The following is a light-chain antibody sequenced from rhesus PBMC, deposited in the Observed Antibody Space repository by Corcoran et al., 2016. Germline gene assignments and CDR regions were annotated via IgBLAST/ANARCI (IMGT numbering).Light chain of an antibody. J-gene: IGKJ1*01. Sequence: IVLTQSPGTLSLSPGGRATLPCRASQRVTTSLAWYQQKPGQAPRLHIYDAATRATGIPDRFSGSGSVTDFTLTISSLEPEDVGLFYCQQYNDWTFSQGTKVEVK. CDR1: QRVTTS. CDR2: DAA. CDR3: QQYNDWT. V-gene: IGKV3-35*01.